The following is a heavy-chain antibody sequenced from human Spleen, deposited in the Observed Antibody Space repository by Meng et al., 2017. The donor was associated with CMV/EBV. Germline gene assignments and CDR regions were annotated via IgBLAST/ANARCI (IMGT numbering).Heavy chain of an antibody. J-gene: IGHJ6*02. CDR3: ARDPTRGRYCSSTSCYYYYYGMDV. V-gene: IGHV4-61*01. Sequence: SETLSLTCTVSGGSVSSGSYYWSWIRQPPGKGLEWIGYIYYSGSTNYNPSLKSRVTIPVDTSKNQFSLKLSSVTAADTAVYYCARDPTRGRYCSSTSCYYYYYGMDVWGQGTTVTVSS. CDR2: IYYSGST. CDR1: GGSVSSGSYY. D-gene: IGHD2-2*01.